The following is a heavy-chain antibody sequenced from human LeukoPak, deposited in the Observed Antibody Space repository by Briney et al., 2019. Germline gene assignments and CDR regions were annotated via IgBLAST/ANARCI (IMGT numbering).Heavy chain of an antibody. D-gene: IGHD5-12*01. CDR3: AKESGYDVDLVY. CDR1: GFTFSTYW. J-gene: IGHJ4*02. CDR2: INTDGSTT. Sequence: PGGSLRLSCAGSGFTFSTYWMHWIRQAPGGGLVSVSGINTDGSTTSYADSVKGRFTISRDNAKNTVYLQMSSLRAEDTAVYYCAKESGYDVDLVYWGQGALVTVSS. V-gene: IGHV3-74*01.